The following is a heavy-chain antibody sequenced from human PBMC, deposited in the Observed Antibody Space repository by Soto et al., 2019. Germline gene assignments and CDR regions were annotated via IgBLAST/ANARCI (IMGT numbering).Heavy chain of an antibody. D-gene: IGHD3-9*01. CDR2: ISGSGGST. CDR3: AKSPRNHHYHILTGPPYYFDY. J-gene: IGHJ4*02. CDR1: GFTFSSYA. Sequence: EVQLLESGGGLVQPGGSLRLSCAASGFTFSSYAMSWVRQAPGKGLEWVSAISGSGGSTYYADSVKGRFTISRDNSKNTLYLQMNSLRAEDTAVYYCAKSPRNHHYHILTGPPYYFDYWGQGTLVTVSS. V-gene: IGHV3-23*01.